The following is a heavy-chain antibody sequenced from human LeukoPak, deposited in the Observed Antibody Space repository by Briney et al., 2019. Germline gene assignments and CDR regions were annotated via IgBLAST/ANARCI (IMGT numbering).Heavy chain of an antibody. V-gene: IGHV4-30-2*01. CDR1: GGSISSGGYY. CDR3: ARDSYGYGNWFDP. CDR2: TYHSGST. D-gene: IGHD5-18*01. J-gene: IGHJ5*02. Sequence: SETLSLTCTVSGGSISSGGYYWSWIRQPPGKGLEWIGYTYHSGSTYYNPSLKSRVTISVDRSKNQFSLKLSSVTAADTAVYYCARDSYGYGNWFDPWGQGTLVTVSS.